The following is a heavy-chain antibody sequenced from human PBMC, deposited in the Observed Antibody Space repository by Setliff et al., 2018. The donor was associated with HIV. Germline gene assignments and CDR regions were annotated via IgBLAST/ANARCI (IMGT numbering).Heavy chain of an antibody. Sequence: SENLSLTCTVSGGSMSGLYWSWMRQRPGRGLEWIGYVYYSGSTKYNPSLQSRVTISIDTSKSQFSLSLSSVTAADSALYYCARVTAAPGYYLEDWGQGTLVTVSS. CDR1: GGSMSGLY. CDR2: VYYSGST. D-gene: IGHD6-13*01. CDR3: ARVTAAPGYYLED. V-gene: IGHV4-59*11. J-gene: IGHJ4*02.